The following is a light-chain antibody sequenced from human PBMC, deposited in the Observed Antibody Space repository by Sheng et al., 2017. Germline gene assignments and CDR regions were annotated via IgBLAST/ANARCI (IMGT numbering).Light chain of an antibody. CDR1: SSDVGGYNY. CDR3: SSYTSSSTSVV. J-gene: IGLJ2*01. V-gene: IGLV2-14*01. CDR2: DVS. Sequence: QSALTQPASVSGSPGQSITISCTGTSSDVGGYNYVSWYQQHPDKAPKLMIYDVSNRPSGVSNRFSGSKSGNTASLTISGLHTEDEADYHCSSYTSSSTSVVFGGGTKLTVL.